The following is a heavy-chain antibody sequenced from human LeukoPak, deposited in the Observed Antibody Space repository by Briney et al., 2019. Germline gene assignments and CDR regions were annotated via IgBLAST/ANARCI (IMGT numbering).Heavy chain of an antibody. CDR1: GFTFSNYW. CDR2: IKQDGSEK. Sequence: GGSLRLSCAASGFTFSNYWMSWVRQAPGKGLEWVANIKQDGSEKYYVDSVKGRFTISRDNAKNSLYLQMNNLRAEDTAVYYCATHYYDSNFLYPGADYWGQGTLVTVSS. CDR3: ATHYYDSNFLYPGADY. V-gene: IGHV3-7*01. D-gene: IGHD3-22*01. J-gene: IGHJ4*02.